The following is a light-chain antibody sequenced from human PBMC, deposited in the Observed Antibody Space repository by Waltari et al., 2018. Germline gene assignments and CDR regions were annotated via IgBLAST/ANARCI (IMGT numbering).Light chain of an antibody. CDR2: RRD. CDR1: ASNIGNNV. Sequence: QSVLTQPPSASGTPGQGVTISCSGGASNIGNNVVTWYQQVPGKAPKLLIYRRDRRPAGVPDRFSGSKSGTSASLAIRGLQSEDEADYYCAAWDDSLNGRWVFGGGTKVTVL. CDR3: AAWDDSLNGRWV. V-gene: IGLV1-44*01. J-gene: IGLJ3*02.